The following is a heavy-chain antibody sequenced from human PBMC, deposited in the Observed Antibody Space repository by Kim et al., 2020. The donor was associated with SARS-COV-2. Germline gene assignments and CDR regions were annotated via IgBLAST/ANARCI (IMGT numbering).Heavy chain of an antibody. CDR3: AISSSLNNNWFDS. CDR2: ISGSGAGT. J-gene: IGHJ5*01. Sequence: GGSLRLSCAASGFTFSNYAMSWVRQAPGKGLEWVSLISGSGAGTYYEDSVRGRFTISRDNSKNTLYLQMNRLRPEDTDAYYCAISSSLNNNWFDSWGQGT. CDR1: GFTFSNYA. V-gene: IGHV3-23*01. D-gene: IGHD6-6*01.